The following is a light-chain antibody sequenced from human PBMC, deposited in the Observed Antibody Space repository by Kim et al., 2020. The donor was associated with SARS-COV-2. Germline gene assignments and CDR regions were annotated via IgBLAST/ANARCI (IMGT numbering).Light chain of an antibody. CDR2: GAS. J-gene: IGKJ1*01. CDR1: QSVSSSY. V-gene: IGKV3-20*01. Sequence: GERAALSCRASQSVSSSYLAWYQQKPGQAPRLLIYGASSRATGIPDRFSGSGSGTDFTLTISRLEPEDFAVYYCQQYGSSPPTFGQGTKVDIK. CDR3: QQYGSSPPT.